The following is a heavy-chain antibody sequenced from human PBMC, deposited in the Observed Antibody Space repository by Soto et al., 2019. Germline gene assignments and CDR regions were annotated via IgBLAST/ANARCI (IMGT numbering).Heavy chain of an antibody. J-gene: IGHJ1*01. CDR2: VNPSGGSA. CDR3: AREENCRGGTCYSEYFHH. V-gene: IGHV1-46*01. Sequence: HVQLVQSGAEVKKPGASVKVSCKTSGYIFTAYSMHWVRQAPGQGLEWMGVVNPSGGSAHYAQSFEGRVTLTRDTSTSTFYMELSSLRSEDTAVYYCAREENCRGGTCYSEYFHHWGQGTLVTDSS. CDR1: GYIFTAYS. D-gene: IGHD2-15*01.